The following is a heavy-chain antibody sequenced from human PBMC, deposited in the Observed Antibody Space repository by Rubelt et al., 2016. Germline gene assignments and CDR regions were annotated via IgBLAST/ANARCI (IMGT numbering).Heavy chain of an antibody. CDR2: FDPEDGET. J-gene: IGHJ4*02. V-gene: IGHV1-24*01. D-gene: IGHD3-3*01. CDR3: ATIGLEWLLEDY. Sequence: QVQLVQSGAEVKKPGASAKVSCKVSGYTLTELSMHWVRQAPGKGLEWMGGFDPEDGETNYAQKFPGRVTMTEDTSTDTAYMERSSLRSEYTAVYYCATIGLEWLLEDYWGQGTLVTVSS. CDR1: GYTLTELS.